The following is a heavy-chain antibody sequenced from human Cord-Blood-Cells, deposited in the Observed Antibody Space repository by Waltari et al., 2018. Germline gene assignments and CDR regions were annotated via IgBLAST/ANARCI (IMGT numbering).Heavy chain of an antibody. CDR2: FDPEDGET. J-gene: IGHJ4*02. CDR3: AGRIYDFWSGYYNYFDY. CDR1: GSTLLALS. V-gene: IGHV1-24*01. D-gene: IGHD3-3*01. Sequence: QVQMVQSGAEVKKPGVAVKLSCNASGSTLLALSMPWERQAPGKGLEWMGGFDPEDGETIYAQKFQGRVTMTEDTSTDTAYMELSSLRSEDTAVYYCAGRIYDFWSGYYNYFDYWGQGTLVTVSS.